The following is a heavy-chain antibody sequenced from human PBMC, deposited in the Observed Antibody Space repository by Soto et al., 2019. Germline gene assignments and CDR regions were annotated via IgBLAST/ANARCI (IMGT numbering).Heavy chain of an antibody. CDR3: ARMIVVAVIDY. V-gene: IGHV4-34*01. CDR1: GGSFSGYY. CDR2: INHSGST. D-gene: IGHD3-22*01. J-gene: IGHJ4*02. Sequence: QVQLQQWGAGLLKPSETLSLTCAVYGGSFSGYYWSWIRQPPGKGLEWIGEINHSGSTNYNPSLKSRVTISVDTSKNQCSLKQSSVTAADTAVYYCARMIVVAVIDYWGQGTLVTVSS.